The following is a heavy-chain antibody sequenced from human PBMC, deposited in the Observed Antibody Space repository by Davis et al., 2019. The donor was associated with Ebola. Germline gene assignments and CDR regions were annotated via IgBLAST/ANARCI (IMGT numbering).Heavy chain of an antibody. CDR2: INHSGNT. J-gene: IGHJ3*02. CDR3: ARGGSYDILAGYSTLGAFDI. CDR1: GGSFSGYY. D-gene: IGHD3-9*01. V-gene: IGHV4-34*01. Sequence: MPSETLSLTCAVYGGSFSGYYWSWIRQPPGKGLEWIGEINHSGNTNYNPSLKSRVTISVDTSKKQFFLKLSSVTAADTAVYYCARGGSYDILAGYSTLGAFDIWGQGTMVTVSS.